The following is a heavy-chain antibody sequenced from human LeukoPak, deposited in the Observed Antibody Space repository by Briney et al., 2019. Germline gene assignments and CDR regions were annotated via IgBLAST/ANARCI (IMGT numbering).Heavy chain of an antibody. J-gene: IGHJ5*02. CDR2: IYPGDSDT. CDR1: GYSFTNYW. D-gene: IGHD1-1*01. V-gene: IGHV5-51*01. CDR3: ARGAESGVLTGTADGWFDP. Sequence: GESLKISCKGSGYSFTNYWIGWVRQMSGKGLEWMGIIYPGDSDTRYSPSFQGQVTISADKSISTAYLQWNSLKASDTAMYYCARGAESGVLTGTADGWFDPWGQGTLVTVSS.